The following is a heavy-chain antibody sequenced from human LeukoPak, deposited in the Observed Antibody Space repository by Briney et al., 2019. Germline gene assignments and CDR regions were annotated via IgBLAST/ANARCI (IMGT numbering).Heavy chain of an antibody. Sequence: SVKVSCKASGGTFSSYTISWVRQAPGQGLEWMGRIIPILGIANYAQRFQGRVTITADKSTSTAYMELSSLRSEDTAVYYCAREGRSGIIWFDPWGQGTLVTVSS. CDR3: AREGRSGIIWFDP. CDR1: GGTFSSYT. CDR2: IIPILGIA. J-gene: IGHJ5*02. D-gene: IGHD3-16*01. V-gene: IGHV1-69*04.